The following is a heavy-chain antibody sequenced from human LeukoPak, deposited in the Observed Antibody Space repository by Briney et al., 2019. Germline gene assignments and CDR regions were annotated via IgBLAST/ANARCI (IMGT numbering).Heavy chain of an antibody. CDR3: TTAIFGVVISHY. CDR2: ISSSADTK. J-gene: IGHJ4*02. CDR1: GFTFSDYY. D-gene: IGHD3-3*01. V-gene: IGHV3-11*01. Sequence: PGGSLRLSCAASGFTFSDYYMSWIRQAPGKGLEWVSYISSSADTKYYADSVKGRFIISRDNAKNSLYLQMNSLRAEDTAVYYCTTAIFGVVISHYWGQGTLVTVSS.